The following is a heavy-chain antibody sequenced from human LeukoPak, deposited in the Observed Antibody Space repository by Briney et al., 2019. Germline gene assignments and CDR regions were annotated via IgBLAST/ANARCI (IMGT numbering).Heavy chain of an antibody. J-gene: IGHJ4*02. D-gene: IGHD5-12*01. CDR2: TYYRSRWYN. CDR1: GDSVSSNSAA. V-gene: IGHV6-1*01. CDR3: AREEMATTYFDY. Sequence: SQTLSLTCAISGDSVSSNSAAWSWIRQSPSRGLEWLGRTYYRSRWYNDYAVSVKSRITINPDTSKNQFSLQLNSVTPEDTAVYYCAREEMATTYFDYWGQGTLVTVSS.